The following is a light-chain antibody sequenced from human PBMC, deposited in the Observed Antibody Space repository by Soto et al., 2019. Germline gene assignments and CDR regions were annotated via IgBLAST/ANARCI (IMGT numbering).Light chain of an antibody. J-gene: IGLJ2*01. Sequence: SYELTQPPSVSVSPGQTASITCSGDKLGDKYAYWYQQKPGQSPVLVIYQHYKRPSGIPERFSGSNAGNTATLTISGTHAMDEADYYCQAWDSSTVVFGGGTTLTVL. CDR2: QHY. CDR1: KLGDKY. V-gene: IGLV3-1*01. CDR3: QAWDSSTVV.